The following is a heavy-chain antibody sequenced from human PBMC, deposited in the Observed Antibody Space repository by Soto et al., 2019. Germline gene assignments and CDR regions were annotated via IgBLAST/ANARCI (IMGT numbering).Heavy chain of an antibody. CDR2: IYYSGST. Sequence: SETLSLTCTVSGGSISSSSYYWGWIRQPPGKGLEWIGSIYYSGSTYYNPSLKSRVTISVDTSKNQFSLKLSSVTAADTAVYYCARPNPPGIAVAHDLTNWFDPWGQGTLVTVSS. V-gene: IGHV4-39*01. D-gene: IGHD6-19*01. J-gene: IGHJ5*02. CDR3: ARPNPPGIAVAHDLTNWFDP. CDR1: GGSISSSSYY.